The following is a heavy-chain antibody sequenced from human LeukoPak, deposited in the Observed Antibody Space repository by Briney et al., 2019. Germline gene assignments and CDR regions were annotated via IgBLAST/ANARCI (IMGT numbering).Heavy chain of an antibody. CDR1: GGSISSYY. CDR2: IYYSGST. CDR3: ARRGYSSGWYGPQEDYGMVV. V-gene: IGHV4-59*08. Sequence: SETLSLTCSVCGGSISSYYSSWIRQPPGQGLEWIGYIYYSGSTNYNPSLKSRVTISVDTSKNQFSLKLSSVTAADTAVYYCARRGYSSGWYGPQEDYGMVVWGQRTTVTVSS. J-gene: IGHJ6*02. D-gene: IGHD6-19*01.